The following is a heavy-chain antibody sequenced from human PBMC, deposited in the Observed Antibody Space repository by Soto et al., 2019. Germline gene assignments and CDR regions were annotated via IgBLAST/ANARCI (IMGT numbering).Heavy chain of an antibody. Sequence: PSETLSLTGTVSGGSISSGGYYWSWIRQHPGKGLEWIGYIYYSGSNYYNPSIKSRVTISVDTSKNQFSLKLSSVTAADTAVYYCARNTAMDGGFDYWGQGTLVTVSS. CDR1: GGSISSGGYY. J-gene: IGHJ4*02. CDR3: ARNTAMDGGFDY. CDR2: IYYSGSN. D-gene: IGHD5-18*01. V-gene: IGHV4-31*03.